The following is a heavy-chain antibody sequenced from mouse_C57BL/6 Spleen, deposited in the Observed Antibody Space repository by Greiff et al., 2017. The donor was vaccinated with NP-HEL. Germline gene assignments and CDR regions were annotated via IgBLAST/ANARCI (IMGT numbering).Heavy chain of an antibody. CDR1: GYAFSSSW. CDR2: IYPGDGDT. D-gene: IGHD2-14*01. CDR3: ARSEVRRDWYFDV. J-gene: IGHJ1*03. V-gene: IGHV1-82*01. Sequence: VMLVASGPELVKPGASVKISCKASGYAFSSSWMNWVKQRPGKGLEWIGRIYPGDGDTNYTGKFKGKATLTADKSSRTAYMQLSSLTSRGSAVYFCARSEVRRDWYFDVWGTGTTVTVSA.